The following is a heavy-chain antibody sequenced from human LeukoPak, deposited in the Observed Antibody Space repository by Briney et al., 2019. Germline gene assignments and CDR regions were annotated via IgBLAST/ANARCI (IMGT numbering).Heavy chain of an antibody. CDR3: ARVPHCSGGSCYLHYYYMDV. D-gene: IGHD2-15*01. CDR2: ISSSGSTI. J-gene: IGHJ6*03. CDR1: GFTFSSYE. Sequence: PGGSLRLSCAASGFTFSSYEMNWFRQAPGKGLEWVSYISSSGSTIYYADSVKGRFTISRDNAKNSLYLQMNSLRAEDTAVYYCARVPHCSGGSCYLHYYYMDVWGKGTTVTISS. V-gene: IGHV3-48*03.